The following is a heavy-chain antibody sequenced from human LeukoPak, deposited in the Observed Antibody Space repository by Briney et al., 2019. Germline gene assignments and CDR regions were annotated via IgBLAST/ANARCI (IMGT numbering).Heavy chain of an antibody. CDR3: AKALYPTVGDDYVSGAFDI. CDR1: GFTFSSYA. Sequence: PGGSLRLSCAASGFTFSSYAMSWVRQAPGKGLEWVSAISGSGGSTYYADSVKGRFTISRDNSKNTLYLQMNSLRAEDTAVYYCAKALYPTVGDDYVSGAFDIWGQGKMVTVSS. D-gene: IGHD3-16*01. J-gene: IGHJ3*02. V-gene: IGHV3-23*01. CDR2: ISGSGGST.